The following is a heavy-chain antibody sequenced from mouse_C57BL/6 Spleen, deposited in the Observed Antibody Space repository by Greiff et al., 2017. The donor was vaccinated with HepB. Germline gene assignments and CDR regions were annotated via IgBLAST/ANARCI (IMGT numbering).Heavy chain of an antibody. CDR2: IDPSDSYT. Sequence: QVQLQQPGAELVKPGASVKLSCKASGYTFTSYWMQWVKQRPGQGLEWIGEIDPSDSYTNYNQKFKGKATLTVDTSSSTAYMQLSSLTSEDSAVYYCARRANWDNYFDYWGQGTTLTVSS. D-gene: IGHD4-1*01. CDR3: ARRANWDNYFDY. J-gene: IGHJ2*01. V-gene: IGHV1-50*01. CDR1: GYTFTSYW.